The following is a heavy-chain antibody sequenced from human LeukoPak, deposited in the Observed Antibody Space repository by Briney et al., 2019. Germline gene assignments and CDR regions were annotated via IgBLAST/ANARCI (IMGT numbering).Heavy chain of an antibody. CDR1: GFTFSSYW. CDR2: IKQDGSEK. Sequence: PGGSLRLSCAASGFTFSSYWMSWVRQAPGKGLEWVANIKQDGSEKYYVDSVKGRFTISRDNAKNSLYLQMNSLRAEDTAVYYCARDRRLISTSCYDYWGQGTLVTVSS. CDR3: ARDRRLISTSCYDY. D-gene: IGHD2-2*01. V-gene: IGHV3-7*01. J-gene: IGHJ4*02.